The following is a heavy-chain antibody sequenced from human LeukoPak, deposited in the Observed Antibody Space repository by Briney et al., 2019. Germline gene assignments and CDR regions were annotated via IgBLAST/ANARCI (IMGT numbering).Heavy chain of an antibody. Sequence: SETLSLTCAVSGVSISSSNWWSWVRQPPGKGLEWIGEIYHSGSTNYNPSLKSRVTISVDKSKNQFSLKLSSVTAADTAVYYCASRYCSSTSCSEGYNWFDPWGQGILVTVSS. V-gene: IGHV4-4*02. D-gene: IGHD2-2*01. CDR1: GVSISSSNW. CDR2: IYHSGST. J-gene: IGHJ5*02. CDR3: ASRYCSSTSCSEGYNWFDP.